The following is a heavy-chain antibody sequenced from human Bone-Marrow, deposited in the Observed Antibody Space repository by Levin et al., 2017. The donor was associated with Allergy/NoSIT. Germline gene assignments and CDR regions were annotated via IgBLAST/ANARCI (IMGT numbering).Heavy chain of an antibody. V-gene: IGHV1-2*06. CDR3: ARAPAGSPPQYSSSWYCDY. Sequence: ASVKVSCKASGYTFTGYYMHWVRQAPGQGLEWMGRINPNSGGTNYAQKFQGRVTMTRDTSISTAYMELSRLRSDDTAVYYCARAPAGSPPQYSSSWYCDYWGQGTLVTVSS. D-gene: IGHD6-13*01. CDR1: GYTFTGYY. CDR2: INPNSGGT. J-gene: IGHJ4*02.